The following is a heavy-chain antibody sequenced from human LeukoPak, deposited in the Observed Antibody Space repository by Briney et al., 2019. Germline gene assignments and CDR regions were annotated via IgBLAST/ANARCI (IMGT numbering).Heavy chain of an antibody. D-gene: IGHD3-3*01. V-gene: IGHV4-61*02. CDR3: ARERLFGVVIISNYYYYMGV. CDR1: GGSISSGSYY. J-gene: IGHJ6*03. Sequence: PSETLSLTCTVSGGSISSGSYYWSWIRQPAGKGLEWIGRIYTSGSTNYNPSLKSRVTISVDTSKNQFSLKLSSVTAADTAVYYCARERLFGVVIISNYYYYMGVWGKGTTVTVSS. CDR2: IYTSGST.